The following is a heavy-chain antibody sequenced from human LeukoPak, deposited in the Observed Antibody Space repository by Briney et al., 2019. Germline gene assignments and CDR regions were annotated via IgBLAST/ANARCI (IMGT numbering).Heavy chain of an antibody. J-gene: IGHJ3*02. D-gene: IGHD3-22*01. Sequence: SETLSLTCTVSGGSISSSSYYWGWIRQPPGKGLEWIGSIYYSGSTYYNPSLKSRVTISLDTSKNQFSLKLSSVTAADTAVYYCARPYYYDSSGYSAFDIWGQGTMVTVSS. CDR1: GGSISSSSYY. V-gene: IGHV4-39*01. CDR2: IYYSGST. CDR3: ARPYYYDSSGYSAFDI.